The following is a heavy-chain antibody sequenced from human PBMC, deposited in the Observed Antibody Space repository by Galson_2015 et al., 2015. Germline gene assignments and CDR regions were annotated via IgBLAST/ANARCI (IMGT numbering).Heavy chain of an antibody. CDR3: ASLSIAVLEEFDY. V-gene: IGHV3-30-3*01. CDR2: ISSDGSNK. Sequence: SLRLSCAASGFILWTYAMHWVRQAPGKGLEWVALISSDGSNKFYADSVKGRFTISRDNSKNTLFLQMNSLRLEDTAVYYCASLSIAVLEEFDYWGQGTLVTVSS. J-gene: IGHJ4*02. CDR1: GFILWTYA. D-gene: IGHD6-6*01.